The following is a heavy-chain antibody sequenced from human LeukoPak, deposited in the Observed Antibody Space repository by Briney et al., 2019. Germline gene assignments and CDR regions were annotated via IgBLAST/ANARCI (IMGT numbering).Heavy chain of an antibody. V-gene: IGHV4-59*02. CDR3: ARESITIFGVVKHHFDY. CDR1: GGSVSTYY. D-gene: IGHD3-3*01. Sequence: SETLSLTCTVSGGSVSTYYWSWIRQPPGKGLEWLGYIYYSGNSNYNPSLKSRVTISVDTSKNQFSLKLSSLTAADTAVYYCARESITIFGVVKHHFDYWGQGTLVTVSS. CDR2: IYYSGNS. J-gene: IGHJ4*02.